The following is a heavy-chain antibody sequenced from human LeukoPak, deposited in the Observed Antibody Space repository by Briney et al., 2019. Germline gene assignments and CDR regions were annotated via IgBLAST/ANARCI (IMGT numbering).Heavy chain of an antibody. Sequence: SETLSLTCTVSDDSFSSYYWSWIRQPPGKGLEWIGYIYYTGSTIYNPSLKSRVSISVDTPNNQFSLKLSSVTAADTAVYYCARDAKAFRPYYYYYMDVWGKGTTVTVSS. CDR1: DDSFSSYY. D-gene: IGHD4/OR15-4a*01. CDR3: ARDAKAFRPYYYYYMDV. V-gene: IGHV4-59*01. J-gene: IGHJ6*03. CDR2: IYYTGST.